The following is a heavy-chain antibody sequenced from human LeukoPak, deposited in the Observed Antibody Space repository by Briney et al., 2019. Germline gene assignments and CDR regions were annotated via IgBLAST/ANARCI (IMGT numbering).Heavy chain of an antibody. D-gene: IGHD4-17*01. CDR2: ISYDGSNK. CDR3: ARENDYGDYVAY. V-gene: IGHV3-30*04. J-gene: IGHJ4*02. CDR1: GFTFSSYA. Sequence: GGSLRLSCAASGFTFSSYAMHWVRQAPGKGLEWVAVISYDGSNKYYADSVKGRFTISRDNSKNTLYLQMNSLRAEDTAVYYCARENDYGDYVAYWGQGTLVTVSS.